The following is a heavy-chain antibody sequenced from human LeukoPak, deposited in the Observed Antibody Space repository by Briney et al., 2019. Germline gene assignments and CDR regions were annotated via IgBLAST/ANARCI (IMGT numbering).Heavy chain of an antibody. Sequence: SETLSLTCTVSGVSTATSYWSWIRQPPGKGLEWIGYIYHSGSTYYNPSLKSRVTISVDRSKNQFSLKLSSVTAADTAVYYCARAVKWFDPWGQGTLVTVSS. CDR1: GVSTATSY. V-gene: IGHV4-30-2*01. J-gene: IGHJ5*02. CDR3: ARAVKWFDP. CDR2: IYHSGST.